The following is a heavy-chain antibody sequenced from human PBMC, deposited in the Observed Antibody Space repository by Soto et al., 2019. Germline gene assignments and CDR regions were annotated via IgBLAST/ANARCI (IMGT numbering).Heavy chain of an antibody. D-gene: IGHD2-15*01. CDR1: GFTFSSHS. V-gene: IGHV3-21*01. J-gene: IGHJ5*02. CDR3: AVIGVVAATHWFDP. Sequence: EVQLVESGGGLVKPGGSLRLSCAASGFTFSSHSMNWVRQAPGKGLEWVSSISSSSTYIYYADSVKGRFTISRDNAKNSLYLQMNSLRAEDTALYYCAVIGVVAATHWFDPWGQGTLVTVSS. CDR2: ISSSSTYI.